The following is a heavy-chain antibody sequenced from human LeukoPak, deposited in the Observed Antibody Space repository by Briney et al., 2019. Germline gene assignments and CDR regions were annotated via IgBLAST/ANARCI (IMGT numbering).Heavy chain of an antibody. Sequence: SETLSLTCTVSGGSIISYYWSWVRQSPQKGLEWIAYIHSSGKTNYNPSLKSRVTISVDTSKNQFSLKVTSMTAADTGVYYCTRSFPGIVGAADFWGQGTLVTVSS. J-gene: IGHJ4*02. CDR2: IHSSGKT. CDR1: GGSIISYY. CDR3: TRSFPGIVGAADF. D-gene: IGHD1-26*01. V-gene: IGHV4-59*01.